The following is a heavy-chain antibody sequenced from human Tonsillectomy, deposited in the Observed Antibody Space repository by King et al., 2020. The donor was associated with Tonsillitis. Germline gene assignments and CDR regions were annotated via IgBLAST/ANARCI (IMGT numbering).Heavy chain of an antibody. Sequence: VQLVESGGGVVQPGRSLRLSCAASGFTFSSYGMHWVRQAPGKGLEWVAVIWYDGSNKYYADSLKGRLTISRDNSKNTLYLQMNSLRAEDTAVYYCARADWNYSDAFDIWGQGTMVTVSS. D-gene: IGHD1-7*01. V-gene: IGHV3-33*08. CDR2: IWYDGSNK. J-gene: IGHJ3*02. CDR3: ARADWNYSDAFDI. CDR1: GFTFSSYG.